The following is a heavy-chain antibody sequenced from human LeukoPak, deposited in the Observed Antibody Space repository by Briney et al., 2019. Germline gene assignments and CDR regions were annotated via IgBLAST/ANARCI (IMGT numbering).Heavy chain of an antibody. CDR2: IDNDGTGT. CDR1: GLTVSSYG. Sequence: PGGSLRLSCGASGLTVSSYGMSWVRQAPGKGLVWVSRIDNDGTGTRYADSVKGRFSISRDNARNTVYLQMNSLRAEDTAVYYCARGYTDPGRAYWGQGTLVTVSS. V-gene: IGHV3-74*01. J-gene: IGHJ4*02. CDR3: ARGYTDPGRAY. D-gene: IGHD3-10*01.